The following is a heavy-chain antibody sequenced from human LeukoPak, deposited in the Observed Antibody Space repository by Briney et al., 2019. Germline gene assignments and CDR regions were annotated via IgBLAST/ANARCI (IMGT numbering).Heavy chain of an antibody. Sequence: SETLSLNCTVSGGSISSYYWSWIRQPPGKELEWIGYIYYSGSTNYNPSLKSRVTISLDTSKKQFSLKLISVTAADTAVYYCARGYSSTSGRPDYWGQGTLVTVSS. CDR3: ARGYSSTSGRPDY. CDR1: GGSISSYY. V-gene: IGHV4-59*08. J-gene: IGHJ4*02. D-gene: IGHD6-19*01. CDR2: IYYSGST.